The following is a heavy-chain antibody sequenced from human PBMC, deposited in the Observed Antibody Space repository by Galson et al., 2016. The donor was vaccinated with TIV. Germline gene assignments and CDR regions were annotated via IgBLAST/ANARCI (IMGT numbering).Heavy chain of an antibody. Sequence: QSGAEVKKPGESLKISCKAPGYSFATFWVGWVRQMPGQGLEWMGVIYPADPETRSSPSFKGPVTISADKSISTAYLQWSSLKASHTAILYCARHHDFWSGPGYFYMDVWGKGTTVSVSS. D-gene: IGHD3-3*01. CDR3: ARHHDFWSGPGYFYMDV. CDR2: IYPADPET. J-gene: IGHJ6*03. CDR1: GYSFATFW. V-gene: IGHV5-51*01.